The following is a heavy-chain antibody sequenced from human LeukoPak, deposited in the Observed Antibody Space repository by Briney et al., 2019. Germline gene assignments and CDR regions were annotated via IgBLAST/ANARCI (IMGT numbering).Heavy chain of an antibody. CDR1: GFTFSSYA. D-gene: IGHD1-26*01. CDR3: AKDREPSTRGATIDYFDY. J-gene: IGHJ4*02. CDR2: ISGSGGST. V-gene: IGHV3-23*01. Sequence: GGSLRLSYAASGFTFSSYAMSCVRQAPGKGLEWVSAISGSGGSTYYADSVKGRFTISRDNSKNTLYLQMNSLRAEDTAVYYCAKDREPSTRGATIDYFDYWGQGTLVTVSS.